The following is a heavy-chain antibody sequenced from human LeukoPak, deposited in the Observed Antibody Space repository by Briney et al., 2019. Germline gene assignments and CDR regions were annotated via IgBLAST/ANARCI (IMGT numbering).Heavy chain of an antibody. CDR3: AKDWGYYESSAIAD. CDR2: IRFDGRKK. V-gene: IGHV3-30*02. Sequence: GGSLRLSCAAPVFTLRTYGMHWVRQAPGKGLEWVAFIRFDGRKKEYVESVKGRFTISRDNSKNTLYLQMNSLRGADTAVYYCAKDWGYYESSAIADWGQGTLVIVSS. D-gene: IGHD3-22*01. J-gene: IGHJ4*02. CDR1: VFTLRTYG.